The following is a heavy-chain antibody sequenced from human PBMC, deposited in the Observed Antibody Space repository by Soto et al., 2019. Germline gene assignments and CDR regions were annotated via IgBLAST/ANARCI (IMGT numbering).Heavy chain of an antibody. J-gene: IGHJ4*02. CDR1: GFTFSSYA. CDR2: ISYDGSNK. CDR3: ARDGTIFGVVIPYFDY. Sequence: PGGSLRLSCAASGFTFSSYAMHWVRQAPGKGLEWVAAISYDGSNKYYADSVKGRFTISRDNSKNTLYLQMNSLRAEDTAVYYCARDGTIFGVVIPYFDYWGQGTLVTVSS. D-gene: IGHD3-3*01. V-gene: IGHV3-30-3*01.